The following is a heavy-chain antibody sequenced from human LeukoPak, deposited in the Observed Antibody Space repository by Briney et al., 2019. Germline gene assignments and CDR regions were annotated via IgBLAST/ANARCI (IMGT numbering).Heavy chain of an antibody. CDR2: IYTSGST. CDR3: ARVPGYCSSTSCYGGYYMDV. D-gene: IGHD2-2*01. J-gene: IGHJ6*03. CDR1: GGSISRYY. V-gene: IGHV4-4*07. Sequence: SETLSLTCTVSGGSISRYYWSWIRQPAGKGLEWIGRIYTSGSTNYNPSLKSRVTISVDKSKNQFSLKLSSVTAADTAVYYCARVPGYCSSTSCYGGYYMDVWGKGTTVTVSS.